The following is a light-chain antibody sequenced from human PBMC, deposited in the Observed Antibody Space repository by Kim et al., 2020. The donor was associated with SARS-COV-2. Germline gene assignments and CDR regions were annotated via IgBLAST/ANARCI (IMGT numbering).Light chain of an antibody. CDR1: QSSSSF. CDR2: AAA. CDR3: QQSYT. Sequence: DIQMTQSPSSLSASVGDRVTITCRASQSSSSFLNWYQQKPGKAPNLLIYAAATLQSGVPSRFSGSESGTDFTLTISSLQPEDFATYYCQQSYTFGQGTKVDIK. V-gene: IGKV1-39*01. J-gene: IGKJ1*01.